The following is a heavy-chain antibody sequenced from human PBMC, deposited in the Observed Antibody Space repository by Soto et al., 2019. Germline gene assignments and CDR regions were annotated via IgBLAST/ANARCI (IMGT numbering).Heavy chain of an antibody. V-gene: IGHV4-59*01. CDR2: IYYSGST. J-gene: IGHJ6*03. D-gene: IGHD2-2*01. CDR3: ARRLKDIVVVPAARHYYYYYMDV. CDR1: GGSISSYY. Sequence: SETLSLTCTVSGGSISSYYWSWIRQPPGKGLEWIGYIYYSGSTNYNPSLKSRVTISVDTSKNQFSLKLSSVTAADTAVYYCARRLKDIVVVPAARHYYYYYMDVWGKGTTVTV.